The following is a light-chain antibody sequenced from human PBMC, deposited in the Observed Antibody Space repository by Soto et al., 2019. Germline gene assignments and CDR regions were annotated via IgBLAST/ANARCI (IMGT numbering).Light chain of an antibody. CDR2: KAS. V-gene: IGKV1-5*03. CDR1: QTISSF. J-gene: IGKJ1*01. CDR3: QQYNNWPPRWT. Sequence: DIPLTQSPSTLSASVGDRVTITCRAIQTISSFLAWYQQKPGKAPKLLIYKASTLKSGVPSRFSGSGSGTDFTLTISSLQSEDFAVYYCQQYNNWPPRWTFGQRTKADI.